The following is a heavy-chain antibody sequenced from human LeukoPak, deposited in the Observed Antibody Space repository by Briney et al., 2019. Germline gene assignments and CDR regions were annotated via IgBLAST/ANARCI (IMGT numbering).Heavy chain of an antibody. CDR1: GFTFSSYG. J-gene: IGHJ3*02. CDR3: AKDLFRGDTAMAYDAFDI. Sequence: GGSLRLSCAASGFTFSSYGMHWVRQAPGKGLEWVAFIRYDGSNKYYADSVKGRFTISRDNSKNTLYLQMNSLRAEDTAVYYCAKDLFRGDTAMAYDAFDIWGQGTMVTVSS. D-gene: IGHD5-18*01. V-gene: IGHV3-30*02. CDR2: IRYDGSNK.